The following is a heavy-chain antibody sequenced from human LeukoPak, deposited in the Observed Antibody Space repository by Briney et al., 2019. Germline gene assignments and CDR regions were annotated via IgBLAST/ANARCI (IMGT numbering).Heavy chain of an antibody. J-gene: IGHJ4*02. CDR2: ISSNGGST. CDR3: ARSPIMITFGGVIVGPFDY. CDR1: GFTFSDYY. V-gene: IGHV3-64*01. Sequence: GGSLRLSCAASGFTFSDYYMSWIRQAPGKGLEYVSAISSNGGSTYYANSVKGRFTISRDNSKNTLYLQMGSLRAEDMAVYYCARSPIMITFGGVIVGPFDYWGQGTLVTVSS. D-gene: IGHD3-16*02.